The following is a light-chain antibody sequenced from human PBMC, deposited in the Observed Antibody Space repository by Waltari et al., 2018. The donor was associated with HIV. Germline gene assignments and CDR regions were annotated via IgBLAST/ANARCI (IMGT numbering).Light chain of an antibody. J-gene: IGLJ1*01. CDR3: QSYDSSLSARYV. V-gene: IGLV1-40*01. CDR2: GNS. Sequence: QSVLTQPPSVSGAPGQRVTISCTGSSSNIGAGYVVHWYQQLPGTAPKLLIYGNSNRPSGVPDRFSGSKSGTSASLAITGLQAEDEADYYCQSYDSSLSARYVFGTGTKVTVL. CDR1: SSNIGAGYV.